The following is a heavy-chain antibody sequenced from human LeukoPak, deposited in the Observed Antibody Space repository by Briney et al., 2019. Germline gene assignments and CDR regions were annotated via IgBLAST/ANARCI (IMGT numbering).Heavy chain of an antibody. CDR1: GYSFASHY. V-gene: IGHV1-46*03. CDR2: ISPSGGST. Sequence: ASVKVSCKASGYSFASHYMHWVRQAPGQGPEWMGVISPSGGSTTYAQKFQGRVTLTRDMSTSTAYMELSSLRSEDTAVYYCAQSSHCSSTSCYLYYYYMDVWGKGTTVTISS. CDR3: AQSSHCSSTSCYLYYYYMDV. D-gene: IGHD2-2*01. J-gene: IGHJ6*03.